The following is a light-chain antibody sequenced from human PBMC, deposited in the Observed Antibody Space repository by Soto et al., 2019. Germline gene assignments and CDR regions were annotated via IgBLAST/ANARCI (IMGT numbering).Light chain of an antibody. CDR3: QQRSNWPGT. J-gene: IGKJ3*01. CDR1: QSVGTY. V-gene: IGKV3-11*01. CDR2: DSS. Sequence: EIVLTQSPATLSLSPGERAILSCRASQSVGTYLAWYQQKPGQAPRLLIYDSSNSATGIPARFGGSGSGTDFTLTINSLEPEDFAVYYCQQRSNWPGTLGPGTKVDIK.